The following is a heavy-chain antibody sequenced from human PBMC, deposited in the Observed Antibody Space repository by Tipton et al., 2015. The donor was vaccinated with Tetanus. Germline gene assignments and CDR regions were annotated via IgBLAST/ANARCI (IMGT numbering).Heavy chain of an antibody. CDR1: GSTFSSYA. Sequence: VQLVQSGGGLVQPGGSLRLSCAASGSTFSSYAMHWVRQAPGKGLEYVSGISTNGGSTYSANSVKDRFTISRDNSKNTLYLHMGSVRAEGMAVYYCARGSAVGILAGAFDIWGQGTMVTVSS. D-gene: IGHD2-21*01. CDR2: ISTNGGST. CDR3: ARGSAVGILAGAFDI. J-gene: IGHJ3*02. V-gene: IGHV3-64*01.